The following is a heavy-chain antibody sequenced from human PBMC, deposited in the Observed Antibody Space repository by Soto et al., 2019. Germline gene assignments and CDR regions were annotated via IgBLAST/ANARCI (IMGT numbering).Heavy chain of an antibody. CDR1: GGTFSSYA. D-gene: IGHD3-10*01. CDR2: IIPIFGTA. CDR3: AREPNESYSFDY. V-gene: IGHV1-69*13. J-gene: IGHJ4*02. Sequence: SVKVSCKASGGTFSSYAISWVRQAPGQGLEWMGGIIPIFGTANYAQKFQGRVTITADESTSTAYMELSSLRSEDTAVYYCAREPNESYSFDYWGQGTLVTVSS.